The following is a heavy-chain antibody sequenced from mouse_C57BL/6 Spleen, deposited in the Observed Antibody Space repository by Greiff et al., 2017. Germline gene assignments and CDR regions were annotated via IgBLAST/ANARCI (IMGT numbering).Heavy chain of an antibody. V-gene: IGHV5-12*01. D-gene: IGHD2-5*01. CDR3: ARRRSNFCAMDY. J-gene: IGHJ4*01. Sequence: DVMLVESGGGLVQPGGSLKLSCAASGFTFSDYYMYWVRQTPEKRLEWVAYISNGGGSTYYPDTVKGRFTISRDKAKNTLYLQMSRLTSEDTAMYYCARRRSNFCAMDYWGQGTSVTVSS. CDR1: GFTFSDYY. CDR2: ISNGGGST.